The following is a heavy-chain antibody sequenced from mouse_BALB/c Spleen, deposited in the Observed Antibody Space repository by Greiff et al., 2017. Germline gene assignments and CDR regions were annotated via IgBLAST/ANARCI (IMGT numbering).Heavy chain of an antibody. J-gene: IGHJ2*01. Sequence: EVHLVESGGGLVKPGGSLKLSCAASGFTFSDYYMYWVRQTPEKRLEWVATISDGGSYTYYPDSVKGRFTISRDNAKNNLYLQMSSLKSEDTAMYYCARAGGTGNFDYWGQGTTLTVSS. CDR2: ISDGGSYT. CDR1: GFTFSDYY. V-gene: IGHV5-4*02. CDR3: ARAGGTGNFDY. D-gene: IGHD3-3*01.